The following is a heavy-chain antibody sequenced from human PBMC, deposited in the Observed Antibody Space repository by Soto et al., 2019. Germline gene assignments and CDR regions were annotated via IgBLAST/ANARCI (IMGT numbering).Heavy chain of an antibody. V-gene: IGHV3-74*01. CDR1: GFTFSSYW. CDR3: ARRWGYDYEDAFDI. D-gene: IGHD5-12*01. Sequence: GGSLRLSCAASGFTFSSYWMHWVRQAPGKGLVWVSRINSDGSSTSYADSVKGRFTISRDNAKNTLYLQMNSLRAEDTAVYYCARRWGYDYEDAFDIWGQGTMVTVSS. CDR2: INSDGSST. J-gene: IGHJ3*02.